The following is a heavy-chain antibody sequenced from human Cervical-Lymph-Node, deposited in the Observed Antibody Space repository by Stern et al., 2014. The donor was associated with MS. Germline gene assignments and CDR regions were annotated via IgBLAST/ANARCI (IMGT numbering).Heavy chain of an antibody. D-gene: IGHD1-14*01. CDR2: ISYDGGQE. Sequence: VQLVESGGDVVQPGRSLRLSCEASGFTFNNYAIHWVRQAPGKGLEWVSLISYDGGQEYYRDSVKGSFTISRDNSKNTVYLQMNSLRPDDTAVYFCARERTPVPSNPFDIWGQGTMVTVSS. V-gene: IGHV3-30-3*01. J-gene: IGHJ3*02. CDR3: ARERTPVPSNPFDI. CDR1: GFTFNNYA.